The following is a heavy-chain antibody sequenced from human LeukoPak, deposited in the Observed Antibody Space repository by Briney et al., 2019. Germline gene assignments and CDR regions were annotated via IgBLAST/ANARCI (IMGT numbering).Heavy chain of an antibody. CDR2: IRYDESNK. Sequence: GGSLRLSCAASGFTFSNYGMHWVRQAPGKGLEWVAFIRYDESNKYYGDSVKGRFTISRDNSKNTLYLQMNSLRAEDTAVYYCARERPDIVVVPTWFDPWGQGTLVTVSS. D-gene: IGHD2-2*01. CDR1: GFTFSNYG. J-gene: IGHJ5*02. CDR3: ARERPDIVVVPTWFDP. V-gene: IGHV3-30*02.